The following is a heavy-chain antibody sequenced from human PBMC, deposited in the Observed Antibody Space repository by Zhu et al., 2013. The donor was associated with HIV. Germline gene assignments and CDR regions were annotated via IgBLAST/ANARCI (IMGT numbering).Heavy chain of an antibody. CDR1: GYTFTNFG. CDR3: ARTQSDVGTFDP. D-gene: IGHD3-10*02. Sequence: QAQLVQSGAEMKKPGASVKVSCKASGYTFTNFGISWVRQVPGHGLEWLGWINAHNGDTNYSEKVQGRVIMSTDTTTSTAYMELRRLRSDDTAVYYCARTQSDVGTFDPWGQGALVIVSS. V-gene: IGHV1-18*01. J-gene: IGHJ5*02. CDR2: INAHNGDT.